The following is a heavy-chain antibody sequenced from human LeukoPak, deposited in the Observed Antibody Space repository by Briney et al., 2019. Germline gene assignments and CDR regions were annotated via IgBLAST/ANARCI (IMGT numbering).Heavy chain of an antibody. CDR2: IDHSGST. J-gene: IGHJ5*02. CDR3: ARGLGRRRLDP. CDR1: GGSFSGYY. V-gene: IGHV4-34*01. Sequence: SETLSLTCAVYGGSFSGYYWSWIRQPPGKGLEWIGEIDHSGSTNYNPSLKSRVTISVDTSKNQFSLKLSSVTAADTAVYYCARGLGRRRLDPWGQGTLVTVSS.